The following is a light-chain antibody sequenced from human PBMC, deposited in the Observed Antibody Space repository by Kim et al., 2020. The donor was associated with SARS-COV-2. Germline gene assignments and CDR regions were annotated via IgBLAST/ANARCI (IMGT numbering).Light chain of an antibody. J-gene: IGKJ1*01. CDR2: GAS. CDR1: QSISSSY. V-gene: IGKV3-20*01. CDR3: QHYSSSPPWT. Sequence: PGERATLSCRDSQSISSSYLAWYQQRPGQAPRLLIYGASSRATGIPDRFSGSGSGADFTLTISRLEPEDFAVYYCQHYSSSPPWTFGQGTKVDIK.